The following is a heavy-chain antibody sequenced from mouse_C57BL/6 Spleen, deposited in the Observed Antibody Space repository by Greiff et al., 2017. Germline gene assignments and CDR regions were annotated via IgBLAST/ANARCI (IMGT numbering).Heavy chain of an antibody. V-gene: IGHV1-82*01. D-gene: IGHD2-2*01. CDR2: IYPGDGDT. J-gene: IGHJ2*02. CDR3: ARPSTMVTTVYFDY. Sequence: QVQLQQSGPELVKPRASVKISCKASGYAFSSSWMNWVKQRPGTGLEWIGRIYPGDGDTNYNRKFKGKATLPADKSSSTAYIQLSSLTSGDSAVYYWARPSTMVTTVYFDYGNQGTSHTVSS. CDR1: GYAFSSSW.